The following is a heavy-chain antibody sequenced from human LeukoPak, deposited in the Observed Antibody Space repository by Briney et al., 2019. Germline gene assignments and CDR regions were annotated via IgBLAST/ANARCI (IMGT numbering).Heavy chain of an antibody. Sequence: SETLSLTCTASGGSISSYYWSWIRQPPGKGLEWIGYIYYSGSTNYNPSLKSRVTISVDTSKNQFSLKLSSVTAADTAVYYCARDDPDDILTGYYPRFDYWGQGTLVTVSS. CDR1: GGSISSYY. J-gene: IGHJ4*02. D-gene: IGHD3-9*01. CDR3: ARDDPDDILTGYYPRFDY. CDR2: IYYSGST. V-gene: IGHV4-59*01.